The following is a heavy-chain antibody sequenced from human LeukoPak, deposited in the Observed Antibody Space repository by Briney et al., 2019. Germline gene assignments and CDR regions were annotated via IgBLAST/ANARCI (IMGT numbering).Heavy chain of an antibody. CDR1: GGSFSGYY. J-gene: IGHJ4*02. CDR3: ARAYGSGSPIDY. D-gene: IGHD3-10*01. CDR2: INHSGST. V-gene: IGHV4-34*01. Sequence: SETLSLTCAVYGGSFSGYYWSWIRQPLGKGLEWIGEINHSGSTNYNPSLKSRVTISVDTSKNQFSLKLSSVTAADTAVYYCARAYGSGSPIDYWGQGTLVTVSS.